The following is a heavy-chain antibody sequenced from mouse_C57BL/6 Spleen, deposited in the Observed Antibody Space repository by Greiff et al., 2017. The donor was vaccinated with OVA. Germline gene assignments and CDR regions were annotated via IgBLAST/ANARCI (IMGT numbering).Heavy chain of an antibody. Sequence: EVKLVESGGGLVKPGGSLKLSCAASGFTFSSYAMSWVRQTPEKRLEWVATISDGGSYTYYPDNVKGRFTISRDNAKNNLYLQMSHLKSEDTAMYYCARRRTELAWFAYWGQGTLVTVSA. V-gene: IGHV5-4*03. J-gene: IGHJ3*01. CDR3: ARRRTELAWFAY. CDR2: ISDGGSYT. CDR1: GFTFSSYA.